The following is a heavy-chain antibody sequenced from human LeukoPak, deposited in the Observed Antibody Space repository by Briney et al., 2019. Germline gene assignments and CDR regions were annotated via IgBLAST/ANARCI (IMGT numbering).Heavy chain of an antibody. D-gene: IGHD1-26*01. V-gene: IGHV3-23*01. CDR2: ISGSGGST. J-gene: IGHJ4*02. CDR3: ACGGIVVPFDY. Sequence: GGSLRLSCAASGFTFSSSAMNWVRRAPGKGLEWVSAISGSGGSTYYADSVKGRFTISRDNSKNTLYLQMNSLRAEDTAVYYCACGGIVVPFDYWGQGTLVTVSS. CDR1: GFTFSSSA.